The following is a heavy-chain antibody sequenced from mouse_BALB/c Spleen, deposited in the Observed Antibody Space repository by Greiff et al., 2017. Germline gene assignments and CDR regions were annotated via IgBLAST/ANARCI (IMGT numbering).Heavy chain of an antibody. Sequence: QVQLQQSGPGLVAPSQSLSITCTVSGFSLTSYGVHWVRQPPGKGLEWLGVIWAGGSTNYNSALMSRLSISKDNSKSQVFLKMNSLQTDDTAMYYCARLDYGYVTLYAMDYWGQGTSVTVSS. CDR3: ARLDYGYVTLYAMDY. D-gene: IGHD1-2*01. J-gene: IGHJ4*01. CDR2: IWAGGST. V-gene: IGHV2-9*02. CDR1: GFSLTSYG.